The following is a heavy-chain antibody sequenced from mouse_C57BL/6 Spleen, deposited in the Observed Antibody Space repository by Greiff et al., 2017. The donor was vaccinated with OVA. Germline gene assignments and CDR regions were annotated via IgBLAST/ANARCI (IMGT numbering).Heavy chain of an antibody. V-gene: IGHV1-61*01. CDR2: IYPSDSET. CDR1: GYAFTSYW. Sequence: VQLHQPGAELVRPGSSVKLSCKASGYAFTSYWMDWVKQRPGQGLEWIGNIYPSDSETHYNQKFKNKATLTADKSSSTAYMQPSSLTSADSAVYYCAGFVHYCRSIYGYYCDYWGQGTTLTVSS. J-gene: IGHJ2*01. CDR3: AGFVHYCRSIYGYYCDY. D-gene: IGHD1-1*01.